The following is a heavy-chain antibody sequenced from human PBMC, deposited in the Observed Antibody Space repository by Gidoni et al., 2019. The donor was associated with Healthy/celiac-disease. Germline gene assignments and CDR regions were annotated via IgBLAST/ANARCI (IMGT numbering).Heavy chain of an antibody. J-gene: IGHJ4*02. CDR2: ISYDGSNK. V-gene: IGHV3-30*01. CDR3: ARVFGAKLSRAI. CDR1: GFAFSCYA. D-gene: IGHD3-10*01. Sequence: QVQLVESGGGVVQPGRSLRLSCAASGFAFSCYAMHWVRQAPGKGLEWVAVISYDGSNKYYADSVKGRFTISRDNSKNTLYLQMNSLRAEDTAVYYCARVFGAKLSRAIWGQGTLVTVSS.